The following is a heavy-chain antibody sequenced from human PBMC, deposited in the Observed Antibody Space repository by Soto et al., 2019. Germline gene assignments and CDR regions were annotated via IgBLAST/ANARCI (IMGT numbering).Heavy chain of an antibody. D-gene: IGHD6-19*01. CDR2: VYYTGST. CDR1: GFSLSGSY. V-gene: IGHV4-59*01. J-gene: IGHJ4*02. CDR3: ARSVAVPGAHIDY. Sequence: SETLSLTCRFSGFSLSGSYWSWLRPSPGKGLEWLGYVYYTGSTNYSPSLRSRVSISVDTSKNEFSLRLSSVTAADTAVYFCARSVAVPGAHIDYWGQGKQVTFS.